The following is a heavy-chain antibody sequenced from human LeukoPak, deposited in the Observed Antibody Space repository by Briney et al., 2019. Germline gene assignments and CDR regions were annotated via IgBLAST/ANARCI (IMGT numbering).Heavy chain of an antibody. Sequence: GGSLRLSCAASGFTFSSCSMNWVRQAPGKGLEWVSSISSSSSYIYYADSVKGRFTISRDNAKNSLYLQMNSLRAEDTAVYYCARVPLAAGTFDYWGQGTLVTVSS. V-gene: IGHV3-21*01. CDR2: ISSSSSYI. D-gene: IGHD6-13*01. CDR3: ARVPLAAGTFDY. J-gene: IGHJ4*02. CDR1: GFTFSSCS.